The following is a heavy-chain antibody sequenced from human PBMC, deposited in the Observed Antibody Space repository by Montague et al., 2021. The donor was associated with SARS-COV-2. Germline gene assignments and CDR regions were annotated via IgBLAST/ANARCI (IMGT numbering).Heavy chain of an antibody. CDR1: GVSVTDYY. CDR2: VLYNKGT. CDR3: VRHPRYHCLNGPPDF. J-gene: IGHJ4*02. D-gene: IGHD3-9*01. V-gene: IGHV4-59*08. Sequence: SETLSLTCTVSGVSVTDYYWRWIRQPPGKGLEWVGDVLYNKGTNFNSSLKSRVAISVDTSENQFSLRLTSVTAADTAFYYCVRHPRYHCLNGPPDFWDQGTLVTVSS.